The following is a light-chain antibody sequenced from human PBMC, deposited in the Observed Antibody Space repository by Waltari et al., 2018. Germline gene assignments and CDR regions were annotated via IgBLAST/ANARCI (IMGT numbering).Light chain of an antibody. Sequence: QSALTQPASVSGSPGQSITISCTGTSRDVGSYNLVSWYQQHTGKAPKLMIYEGNKRPSGVSNRFSGSKSGNTASLTISGLQAEDEADYYCCSYAGSSTFPYVFGTGTKVTVL. CDR1: SRDVGSYNL. V-gene: IGLV2-23*03. J-gene: IGLJ1*01. CDR3: CSYAGSSTFPYV. CDR2: EGN.